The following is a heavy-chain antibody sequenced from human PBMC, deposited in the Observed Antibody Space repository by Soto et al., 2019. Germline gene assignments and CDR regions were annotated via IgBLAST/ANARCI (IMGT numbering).Heavy chain of an antibody. CDR3: ARSPRIAAYAFWSGRSYGMDV. CDR1: GFTFSSYG. CDR2: IWYDGSNT. V-gene: IGHV3-33*01. Sequence: QVQLVESAGGVVQPGRSLRLSCAASGFTFSSYGMHWVRQAPGKGLEWVAVIWYDGSNTYYADSVKGRFTISRDNSKNTLYLQMNSLRAEDTAVYYCARSPRIAAYAFWSGRSYGMDVWGQGTTVTVSS. J-gene: IGHJ6*02. D-gene: IGHD3-3*01.